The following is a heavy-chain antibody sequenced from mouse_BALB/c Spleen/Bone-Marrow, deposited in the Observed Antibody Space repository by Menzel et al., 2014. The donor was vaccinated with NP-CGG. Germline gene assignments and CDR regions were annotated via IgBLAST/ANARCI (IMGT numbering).Heavy chain of an antibody. D-gene: IGHD1-1*01. Sequence: EVKLMESGAELVKPGASVKLSCTASGFNIKDTYMHWVKQRPEQGLEWIGRIDPANGNTKYDPKFQGKATITAGTSSNTAYLQLSSLTSEDTAVYYCARYYYGYYFDYWGQGTTLTVSS. J-gene: IGHJ2*01. CDR3: ARYYYGYYFDY. V-gene: IGHV14-3*02. CDR2: IDPANGNT. CDR1: GFNIKDTY.